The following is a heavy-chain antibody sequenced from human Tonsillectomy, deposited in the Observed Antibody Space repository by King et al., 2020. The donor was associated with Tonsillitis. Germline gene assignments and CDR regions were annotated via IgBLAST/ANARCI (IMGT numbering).Heavy chain of an antibody. CDR3: ARGSRVVVTAGGIRDAFDI. Sequence: VQLVESGAEVKKPGSSVKLSCTASGGTFSSYAISWVRQAPGQGLEWMGGIIPIFGTANYAQKFQGRVTVTADESTSTAYMELSSLRSENTAVYYCARGSRVVVTAGGIRDAFDIWGQGTMVTVSS. J-gene: IGHJ3*02. CDR2: IIPIFGTA. V-gene: IGHV1-69*01. D-gene: IGHD2-21*02. CDR1: GGTFSSYA.